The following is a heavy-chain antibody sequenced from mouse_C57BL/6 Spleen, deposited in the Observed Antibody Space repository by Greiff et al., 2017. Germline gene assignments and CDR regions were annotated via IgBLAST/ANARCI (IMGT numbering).Heavy chain of an antibody. Sequence: EVKLVESGGGLVQPGGSMKLSCVASGFTFSNYWMNWVRQSPEKGLEWVAQIRLKSANYATHYAESVKGRFTISRDDSKSSVYLQMNNLRAEDTGIYYCTGLYYYGSSYVGFAYWGQGTLVTVSA. J-gene: IGHJ3*01. CDR2: IRLKSANYAT. D-gene: IGHD1-1*01. V-gene: IGHV6-3*01. CDR1: GFTFSNYW. CDR3: TGLYYYGSSYVGFAY.